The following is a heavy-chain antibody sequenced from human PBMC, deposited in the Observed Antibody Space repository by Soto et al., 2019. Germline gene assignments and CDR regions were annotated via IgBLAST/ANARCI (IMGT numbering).Heavy chain of an antibody. CDR2: IYYSGST. CDR3: ARMLRHYGMDV. CDR1: GGSISSYY. V-gene: IGHV4-59*01. J-gene: IGHJ6*02. D-gene: IGHD2-15*01. Sequence: SETLSLTCTVSGGSISSYYWSWIRQPPGKGLEWIGYIYYSGSTNYNPSLKSRVTISVDTSKNQFSLKLSSVTAADTAVYYCARMLRHYGMDVWGQGTTVTVSS.